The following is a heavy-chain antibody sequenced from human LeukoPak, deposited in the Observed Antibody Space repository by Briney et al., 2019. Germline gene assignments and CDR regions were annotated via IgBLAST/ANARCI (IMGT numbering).Heavy chain of an antibody. CDR1: GYTFTSHY. J-gene: IGHJ4*02. Sequence: ASVKVSCKASGYTFTSHYMHWVRQAPGQGLEWMGIINPSGGSTSYAQKLQGRVTMTRDTSISTAYLELSRLRSDDTAVYYCAKARGIAVAATPDYWGQGTLVTVSS. V-gene: IGHV1-46*01. D-gene: IGHD6-19*01. CDR2: INPSGGST. CDR3: AKARGIAVAATPDY.